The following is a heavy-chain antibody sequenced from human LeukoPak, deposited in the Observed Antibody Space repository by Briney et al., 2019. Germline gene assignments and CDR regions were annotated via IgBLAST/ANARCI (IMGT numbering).Heavy chain of an antibody. CDR1: GYTFTSYA. D-gene: IGHD1-1*01. CDR2: ITPSGGT. J-gene: IGHJ4*02. CDR3: ARDRYGSGFAHLDH. V-gene: IGHV1-2*02. Sequence: ASVKVSCKASGYTFTSYAMHWVRQAPGQGLEWMGWITPSGGTNYPQKFQGRVAIARDTSITTAYMDLSRLTSDDTAVYYCARDRYGSGFAHLDHWGQGALVTVSS.